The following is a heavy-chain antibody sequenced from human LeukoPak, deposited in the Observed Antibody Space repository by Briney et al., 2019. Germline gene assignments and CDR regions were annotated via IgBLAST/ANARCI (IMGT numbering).Heavy chain of an antibody. CDR1: GYSFTNYW. CDR2: IYPGDSDT. J-gene: IGHJ4*02. D-gene: IGHD3-10*01. CDR3: ARRRYYYGSGSYYIFDC. Sequence: GESLKISCKGSGYSFTNYWIGWVRQMPGKGLEWMGIIYPGDSDTRYSPSFQGQVTISADKSISTAYLQWSSLKASDTAMYYCARRRYYYGSGSYYIFDCWGQGTLVTVSS. V-gene: IGHV5-51*01.